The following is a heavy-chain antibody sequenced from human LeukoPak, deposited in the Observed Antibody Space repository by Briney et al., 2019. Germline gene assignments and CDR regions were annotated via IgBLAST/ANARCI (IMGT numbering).Heavy chain of an antibody. CDR3: ARGGVGAMRGLDY. J-gene: IGHJ4*02. D-gene: IGHD1-26*01. V-gene: IGHV4-38-2*02. CDR2: IYHSGST. Sequence: SETLSLTCTVSGYSISSGYYWGWIRQPPGTGPEWIGSIYHSGSTYYNPSLKSRVTISVDTSKNQFSLKLSSVTAADTAVYYCARGGVGAMRGLDYWGQGTLVTVSS. CDR1: GYSISSGYY.